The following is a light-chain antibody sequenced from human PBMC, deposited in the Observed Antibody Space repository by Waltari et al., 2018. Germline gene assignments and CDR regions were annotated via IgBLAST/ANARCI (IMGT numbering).Light chain of an antibody. CDR1: NSDVGGYNF. CDR2: DVS. CDR3: NSYSTSSTFV. J-gene: IGLJ1*01. Sequence: QSALTQPASVSGSPGQSITISCTGSNSDVGGYNFVSWYQQHPGKAPKLMIYDVSKRPSWVSNRFSGSKPGNPASLTVSGLQPEDAADYYCNSYSTSSTFVFGTGTRVTVL. V-gene: IGLV2-14*01.